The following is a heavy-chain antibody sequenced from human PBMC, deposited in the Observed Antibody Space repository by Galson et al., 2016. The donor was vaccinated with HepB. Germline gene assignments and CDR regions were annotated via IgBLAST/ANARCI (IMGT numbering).Heavy chain of an antibody. J-gene: IGHJ1*01. V-gene: IGHV1-2*04. CDR2: INPNSGGT. D-gene: IGHD3-16*02. CDR1: GYSFIGYY. CDR3: AKGEVMITFGGVIVTADSLQH. Sequence: QSGAEVKKTGESLKISCKASGYSFIGYYIHWVRQAPGQGLEWMGRINPNSGGTKYAQKFQGWVTMTRDTSISTAYMELSRLRSDDTAVYSCAKGEVMITFGGVIVTADSLQHWGLGTLVTVSS.